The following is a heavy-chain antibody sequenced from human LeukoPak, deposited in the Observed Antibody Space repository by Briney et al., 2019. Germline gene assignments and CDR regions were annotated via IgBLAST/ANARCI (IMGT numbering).Heavy chain of an antibody. CDR1: GYTFTGYY. J-gene: IGHJ3*02. Sequence: ASVKVSCKASGYTFTGYYMHWVRQAPGQGLEWMGWINPNSGGTNYAQKFQGRVTITRDTSISTAYMELSRLRSDDTAVYYCARGVVGATTPEVAFDIWGQGTMVTVSS. V-gene: IGHV1-2*02. CDR3: ARGVVGATTPEVAFDI. D-gene: IGHD1-26*01. CDR2: INPNSGGT.